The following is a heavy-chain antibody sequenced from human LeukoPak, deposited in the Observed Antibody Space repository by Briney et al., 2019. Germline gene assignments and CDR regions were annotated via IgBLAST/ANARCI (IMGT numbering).Heavy chain of an antibody. J-gene: IGHJ4*02. CDR1: GFTFSTSA. Sequence: GSLRLSCVVSGFTFSTSAMSWVRQAPGKGLEWVSGTSESGGSTYYADSVKGRFTSSRDNSKNTLYLQMNNLRAEDTAAYYCAKGSFWGQGTLVTVSS. CDR2: TSESGGST. CDR3: AKGSF. D-gene: IGHD3-10*01. V-gene: IGHV3-23*01.